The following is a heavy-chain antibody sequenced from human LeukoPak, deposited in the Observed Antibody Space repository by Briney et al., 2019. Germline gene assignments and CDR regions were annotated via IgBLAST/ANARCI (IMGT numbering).Heavy chain of an antibody. D-gene: IGHD3-10*01. V-gene: IGHV4-34*01. Sequence: SETLSLTCAVSGGSFSGYYWSWIRQPPGKGLEWTGEINHSGYTTYNPSLKSRVTMSVDMSKYQFSLKLSSVTAADTAVYYCARRAYGSGSFNRYHFDYWGQGTLVAVSS. J-gene: IGHJ4*02. CDR1: GGSFSGYY. CDR2: INHSGYT. CDR3: ARRAYGSGSFNRYHFDY.